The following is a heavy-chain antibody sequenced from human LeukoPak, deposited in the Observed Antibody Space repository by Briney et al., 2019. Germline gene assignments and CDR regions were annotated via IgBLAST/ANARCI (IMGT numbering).Heavy chain of an antibody. J-gene: IGHJ4*02. CDR2: IKQDGSGK. Sequence: GGSLRLSCAASGFTFSSYWMSWVRQASGKGLEWVANIKQDGSGKYYVDSVKGRFTISRDNAKSSLYLQMNSLRAEDTAVYYCARGGYCSSTSCYCDYWGQGALVTVSS. D-gene: IGHD2-2*01. CDR3: ARGGYCSSTSCYCDY. CDR1: GFTFSSYW. V-gene: IGHV3-7*01.